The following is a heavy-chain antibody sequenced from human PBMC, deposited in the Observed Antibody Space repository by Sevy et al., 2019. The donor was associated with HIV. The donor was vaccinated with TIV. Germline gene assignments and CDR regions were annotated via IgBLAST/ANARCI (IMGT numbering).Heavy chain of an antibody. D-gene: IGHD3-22*01. V-gene: IGHV3-9*01. CDR1: GFSFDDYA. CDR2: LSWNSGSF. Sequence: GGSLRLSCVGSGFSFDDYAMHWVRQAPGKGLEWVAGLSWNSGSFAYADSVRGRFVISRDNAKKSLYLEMNSLRAEDTALYYCAKEFPAYESSGYPVYWYFDLWGRGTLVTVSS. CDR3: AKEFPAYESSGYPVYWYFDL. J-gene: IGHJ2*01.